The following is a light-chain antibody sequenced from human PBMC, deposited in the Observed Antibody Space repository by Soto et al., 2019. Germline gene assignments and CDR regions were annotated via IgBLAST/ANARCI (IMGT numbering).Light chain of an antibody. CDR3: CSYAGTYTFEV. V-gene: IGLV2-11*01. J-gene: IGLJ1*01. Sequence: QSALTQPRSVSGSPGQSVTISCTGTSSDVGGYDYVSWYQQHPGKAPKLIIYDVSNRPSGVPDRFSGSKSGNTASLTISGLQAEDEADYYCCSYAGTYTFEVFGTGTKLTVL. CDR1: SSDVGGYDY. CDR2: DVS.